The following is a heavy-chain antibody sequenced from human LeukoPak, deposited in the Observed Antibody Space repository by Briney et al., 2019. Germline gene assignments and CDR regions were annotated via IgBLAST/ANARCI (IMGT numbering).Heavy chain of an antibody. J-gene: IGHJ4*02. Sequence: SETLSLTCTVSGDSISSSHYCWGWIRQSPGKGLEWIGSIYSGGETHYNPSLNSRVTIFLDTSKNRFSLNLISVTATDTAVYYCVRDYSNFVQGDWGQGTLVTVSS. V-gene: IGHV4-39*02. CDR3: VRDYSNFVQGD. CDR2: IYSGGET. CDR1: GDSISSSHYC. D-gene: IGHD4-11*01.